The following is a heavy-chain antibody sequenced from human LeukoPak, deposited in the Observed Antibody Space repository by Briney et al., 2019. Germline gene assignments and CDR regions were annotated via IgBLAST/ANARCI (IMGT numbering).Heavy chain of an antibody. CDR3: AYSRAVQTGAFDY. Sequence: ASVKVSCKASGYTFTGYYMHWVRQAPGQGLEWMGRINPNSGGTNYAQKFQGRVTMTRDTSISTAYMELSRLRSDGTAVYYCAYSRAVQTGAFDYWGQGTLVTVSS. CDR1: GYTFTGYY. D-gene: IGHD1-1*01. CDR2: INPNSGGT. V-gene: IGHV1-2*06. J-gene: IGHJ4*02.